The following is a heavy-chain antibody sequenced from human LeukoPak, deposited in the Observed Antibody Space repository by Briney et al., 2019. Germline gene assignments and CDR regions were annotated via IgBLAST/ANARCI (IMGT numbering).Heavy chain of an antibody. CDR1: GFTFSSYE. J-gene: IGHJ6*04. Sequence: PGGSLRLSCAASGFTFSSYEMHWVRQAPGKGLEYVSAISSNGDSTYYANFVKGRFIISRDNSKNTLCLQMGSLRPEDMAVYYCERDRPGDVWGEGTTVTVSS. V-gene: IGHV3-64*01. CDR3: ERDRPGDV. CDR2: ISSNGDST.